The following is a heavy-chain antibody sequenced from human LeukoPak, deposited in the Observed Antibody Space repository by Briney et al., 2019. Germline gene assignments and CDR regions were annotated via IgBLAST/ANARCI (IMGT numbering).Heavy chain of an antibody. CDR1: GYTFTGYY. Sequence: ASVKVSCKASGYTFTGYYMHWVRQAPGQGLEWMGWINPNSGGTDYAQKFQGRVTMTRDTSISTAYMELSRLRSDDTAVYYCARGQHCYDSSGYCDYWGQGTLVTVSS. CDR3: ARGQHCYDSSGYCDY. J-gene: IGHJ4*02. D-gene: IGHD3-22*01. V-gene: IGHV1-2*02. CDR2: INPNSGGT.